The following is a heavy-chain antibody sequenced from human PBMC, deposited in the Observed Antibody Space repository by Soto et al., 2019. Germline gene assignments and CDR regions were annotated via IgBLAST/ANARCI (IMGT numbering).Heavy chain of an antibody. CDR3: ASSNIAAAGFYYYGMDV. D-gene: IGHD6-13*01. Sequence: QVQLQESGPGLVKPSETLSLTCTVSGGSISSYYWNWIRQPPGKGLEWIGYIYYSGSTNYYPSLKSRVTISLDTSKNQFSLKLSSVTAADTAVYYCASSNIAAAGFYYYGMDVWGRGTTVTVSS. J-gene: IGHJ6*02. V-gene: IGHV4-59*01. CDR2: IYYSGST. CDR1: GGSISSYY.